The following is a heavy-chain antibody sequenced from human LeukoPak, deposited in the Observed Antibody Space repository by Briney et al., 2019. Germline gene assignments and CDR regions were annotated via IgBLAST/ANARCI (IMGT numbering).Heavy chain of an antibody. V-gene: IGHV3-66*01. J-gene: IGHJ6*02. CDR1: GFTVSDNY. CDR3: GRASGDYYYGMDV. CDR2: IYSGGST. Sequence: GGSLILSCAVSGFTVSDNYMSWVRQAPGKGLEWVSVIYSGGSTYYADSVKGRFTISRDNSKNTLYLQMNSLRAEDMAVYYCGRASGDYYYGMDVWGQGATVTVSS. D-gene: IGHD3-10*01.